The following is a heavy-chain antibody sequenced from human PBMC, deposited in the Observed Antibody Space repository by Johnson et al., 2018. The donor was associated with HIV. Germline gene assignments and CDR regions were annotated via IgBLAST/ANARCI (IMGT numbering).Heavy chain of an antibody. Sequence: VQLVESGGSVVQPGGSLRLSCAASGFTVSSNYMSWVRQAPGKGLEWVSVIYSGGNTYYADSVKGRFTISRDNSKNTLYLQMNSLRVEDTAVYYCARERGISGGFDFWGQGTRVSVSS. D-gene: IGHD2-15*01. V-gene: IGHV3-66*01. CDR2: IYSGGNT. CDR3: ARERGISGGFDF. CDR1: GFTVSSNY. J-gene: IGHJ3*01.